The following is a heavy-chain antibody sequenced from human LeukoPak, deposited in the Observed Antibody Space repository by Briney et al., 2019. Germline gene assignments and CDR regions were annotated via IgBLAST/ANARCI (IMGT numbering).Heavy chain of an antibody. V-gene: IGHV4-38-2*02. CDR1: GGSISSGYY. J-gene: IGHJ3*02. CDR3: ARELGESGWFGELLGAFDI. CDR2: IYHSGST. D-gene: IGHD3-10*01. Sequence: PSETLSLTCTVSGGSISSGYYWGWIRQPPGKGLEWIGSIYHSGSTYYKSSLKSRVTISIDTSKNQFSLKLSSVTAADTAVYYCARELGESGWFGELLGAFDIWGQGTMVTVSS.